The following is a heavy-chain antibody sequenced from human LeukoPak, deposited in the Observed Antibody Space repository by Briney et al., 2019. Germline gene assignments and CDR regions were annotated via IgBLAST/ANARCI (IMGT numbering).Heavy chain of an antibody. V-gene: IGHV4-59*12. CDR3: ARISYGGDYYFDY. CDR2: IYHSGST. D-gene: IGHD5-18*01. J-gene: IGHJ4*02. Sequence: PSETLSLTCTVSGGSISSYYWSWIRQPPGKGLEWIGYIYHSGSTYYNPSLKSRVTISVDRSKNQFSLKLSSVTAADTAVYYCARISYGGDYYFDYWGQGTLVTVSS. CDR1: GGSISSYY.